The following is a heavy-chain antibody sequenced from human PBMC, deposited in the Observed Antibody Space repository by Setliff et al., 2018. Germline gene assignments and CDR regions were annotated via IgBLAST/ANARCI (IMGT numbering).Heavy chain of an antibody. J-gene: IGHJ4*02. CDR2: ISADDVST. Sequence: GGSLRLSCAASGFTFTDHYMSWIRQAPGKGLKWLSYISADDVSTLYADSVKGRFSISRDNAKNSVCLEMNSLRVEDSAVYYCARVGGYGWADYWGQGTLVTVSS. CDR3: ARVGGYGWADY. CDR1: GFTFTDHY. V-gene: IGHV3-11*05. D-gene: IGHD2-15*01.